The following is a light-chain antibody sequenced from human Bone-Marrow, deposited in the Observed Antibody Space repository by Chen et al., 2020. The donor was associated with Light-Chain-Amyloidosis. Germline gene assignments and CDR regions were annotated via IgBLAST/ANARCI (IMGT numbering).Light chain of an antibody. CDR1: QSVGIN. CDR2: SAS. V-gene: IGKV3-15*01. Sequence: EVVMTQSPATLSVSPGERVTLSCRASQSVGINLAWYQQKPGQAPGLLISSASTRAPGLPARFSGSGSGTDFTLTISSLQSEDFAVYYCQHYNNWPPITFGQGTRLEIK. J-gene: IGKJ5*01. CDR3: QHYNNWPPIT.